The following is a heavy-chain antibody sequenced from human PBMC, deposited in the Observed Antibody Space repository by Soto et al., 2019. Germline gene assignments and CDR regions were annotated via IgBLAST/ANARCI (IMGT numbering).Heavy chain of an antibody. CDR3: ARDRPADYDILTGYSQALDY. CDR1: GYTFTSCG. V-gene: IGHV1-18*01. D-gene: IGHD3-9*01. CDR2: ISAYNGNT. J-gene: IGHJ4*02. Sequence: ASVKVSCKASGYTFTSCGISWVRQAPGQGLEWMGWISAYNGNTNYAQKLQGRVTMTTDTSTSTAYMELGSLRSDDTAVYYCARDRPADYDILTGYSQALDYWGQGTLVTVSS.